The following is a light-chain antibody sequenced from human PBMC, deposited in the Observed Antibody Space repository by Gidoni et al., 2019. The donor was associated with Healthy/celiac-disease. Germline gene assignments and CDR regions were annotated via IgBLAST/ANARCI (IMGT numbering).Light chain of an antibody. Sequence: DIQMTQSPSSLSASVGDSVTITCRASQSISSYLNWYQQKPGKAPKLLIYAASSLQSGVPSRFSGSGSGTDFTLTISSLQPEDFATYYCQQSYSTPRYTFGQXTKLEIK. CDR3: QQSYSTPRYT. CDR2: AAS. V-gene: IGKV1-39*01. J-gene: IGKJ2*01. CDR1: QSISSY.